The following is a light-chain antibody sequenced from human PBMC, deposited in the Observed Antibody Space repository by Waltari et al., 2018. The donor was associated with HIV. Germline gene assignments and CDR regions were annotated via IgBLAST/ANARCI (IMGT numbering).Light chain of an antibody. CDR2: DVS. V-gene: IGLV2-14*03. J-gene: IGLJ3*02. CDR3: SSYTSSSTLWV. Sequence: QSALTQPASVSGSPGQSITISCTGTSSDVGGYNYVSWSQQTPGKAPKLMIYDVSNRPSGVSNRFSGSKSGNTASLTISGLQAEDEADYYCSSYTSSSTLWVFGGGTKLTVL. CDR1: SSDVGGYNY.